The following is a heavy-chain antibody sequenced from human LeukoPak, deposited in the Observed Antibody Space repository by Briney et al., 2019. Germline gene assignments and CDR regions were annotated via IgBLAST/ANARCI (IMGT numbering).Heavy chain of an antibody. Sequence: ASVKVSFKASGYTFTIYYMHWVRQAPGQGLEWMGIINPSGSSTSYAQKFQGRVTMTRDTSTSTVYMELNSLRSEDTAVYYCARDLSGYSSGWVDYWGQGTLVTVSS. CDR3: ARDLSGYSSGWVDY. CDR2: INPSGSST. D-gene: IGHD6-19*01. J-gene: IGHJ4*02. CDR1: GYTFTIYY. V-gene: IGHV1-46*01.